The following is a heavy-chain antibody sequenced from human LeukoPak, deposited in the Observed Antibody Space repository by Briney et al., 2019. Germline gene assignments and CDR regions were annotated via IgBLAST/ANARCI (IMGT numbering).Heavy chain of an antibody. V-gene: IGHV4-34*01. CDR2: INHSGST. CDR1: GGSFSGYY. D-gene: IGHD3-22*01. CDR3: ARLPYYYDSSGYYYFSFDY. Sequence: PSETLSLTCAVYGGSFSGYYWSWIRQPPGRGLEWIGEINHSGSTNYNPSLKSRVTISVDTSKNQFSLKLSSVTAADTAVYYCARLPYYYDSSGYYYFSFDYWGQGTLVTVSS. J-gene: IGHJ4*02.